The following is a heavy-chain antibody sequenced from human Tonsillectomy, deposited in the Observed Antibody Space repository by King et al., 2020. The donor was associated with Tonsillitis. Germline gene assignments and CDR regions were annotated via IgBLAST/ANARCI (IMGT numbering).Heavy chain of an antibody. J-gene: IGHJ3*02. Sequence: PLQESGPGLVKPSQTLSLTCTVSGDSISSGAYYWNWIRQHPGTGLEWIGYIYYTGITDYNPSLRSRITISIDTSENQFSLKLSSVTAADTAVYYCARAIYYSGSGTYYKNAFDIWGHGTMVTVSS. D-gene: IGHD3-10*01. CDR1: GDSISSGAYY. V-gene: IGHV4-31*03. CDR3: ARAIYYSGSGTYYKNAFDI. CDR2: IYYTGIT.